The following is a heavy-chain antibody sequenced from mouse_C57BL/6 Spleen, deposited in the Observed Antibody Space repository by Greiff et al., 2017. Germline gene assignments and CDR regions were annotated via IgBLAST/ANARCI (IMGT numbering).Heavy chain of an antibody. CDR3: ALIYYYGSSYWYFDV. J-gene: IGHJ1*03. Sequence: VQLQQPGAELVKPGASVKMSCKASGYTFTSYWITWVKQRPGQGLEWIGDIYPGSGSTNYNEKFKSKATLTVDTSSSTAYMQLSSLTSEDSAVYYCALIYYYGSSYWYFDVWGTGTTVTVSS. CDR1: GYTFTSYW. CDR2: IYPGSGST. D-gene: IGHD1-1*01. V-gene: IGHV1-55*01.